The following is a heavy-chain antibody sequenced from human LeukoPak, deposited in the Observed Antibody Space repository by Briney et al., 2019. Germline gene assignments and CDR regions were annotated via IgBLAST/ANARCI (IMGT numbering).Heavy chain of an antibody. CDR1: GFTFSSYS. CDR2: ISSSSSYI. J-gene: IGHJ5*02. CDR3: ARDIAQVLVRDGYNL. D-gene: IGHD5-24*01. Sequence: PGGSLRLSCAASGFTFSSYSTNWVRQTPGKGPERVSAISSSSSYIYYADSVKGRFTISRDNAKNSLYLQMNSLRAEDTAVYYCARDIAQVLVRDGYNLWGQGTLVTVSS. V-gene: IGHV3-21*01.